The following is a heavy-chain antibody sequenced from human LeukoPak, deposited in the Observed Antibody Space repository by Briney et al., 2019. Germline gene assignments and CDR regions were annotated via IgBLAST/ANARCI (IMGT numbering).Heavy chain of an antibody. CDR3: ARGRNDYESVDFPLMLY. CDR1: GYTFSNYD. CDR2: MNPNNGDT. J-gene: IGHJ4*02. D-gene: IGHD3-22*01. Sequence: ASVKVSCKTSGYTFSNYDINWVRQATGQGLEWMGWMNPNNGDTAYAQKFQDRLTFTRDKSISTVYMELSSLRSEDTAVYYCARGRNDYESVDFPLMLYWGQGTLVTVSS. V-gene: IGHV1-8*03.